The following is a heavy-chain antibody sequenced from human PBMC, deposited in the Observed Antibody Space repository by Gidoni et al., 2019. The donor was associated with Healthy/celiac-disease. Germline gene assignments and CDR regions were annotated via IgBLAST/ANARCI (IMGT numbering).Heavy chain of an antibody. CDR1: GDTLTELS. V-gene: IGHV1-24*01. CDR3: ATDVRRGSTSW. D-gene: IGHD2-2*01. Sequence: QVQLVQSGAEVKKPGTSVKVSCKVSGDTLTELSMHWVRQAPGKGLEWMVGFDTEDGETIYAQKFQCRVTMTSDTSTDTAYMELSSLRSEDTAVYSCATDVRRGSTSWWGQGTLVPVSS. J-gene: IGHJ4*02. CDR2: FDTEDGET.